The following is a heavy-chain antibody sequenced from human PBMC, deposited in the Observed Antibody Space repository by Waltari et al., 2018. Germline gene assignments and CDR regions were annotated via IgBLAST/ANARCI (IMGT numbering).Heavy chain of an antibody. D-gene: IGHD2-15*01. J-gene: IGHJ6*03. CDR2: IYYSGST. Sequence: QLQLQESGPGLVKPSETLSLTCTVSGGSISSSSYYWGWIRQPPGKGLEWIGSIYYSGSTYYNPSLKSRVTISVDTSKNQFSLKLSSVTAADTAVYYCARHGYCSGGSCYDYYYMDVWGKGTTVIVSS. CDR3: ARHGYCSGGSCYDYYYMDV. CDR1: GGSISSSSYY. V-gene: IGHV4-39*01.